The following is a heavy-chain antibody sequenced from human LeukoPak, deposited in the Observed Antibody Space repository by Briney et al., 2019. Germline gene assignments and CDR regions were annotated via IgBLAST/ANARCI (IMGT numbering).Heavy chain of an antibody. D-gene: IGHD2-2*02. CDR1: GFTFSSYA. V-gene: IGHV3-23*01. J-gene: IGHJ4*02. Sequence: GGSLRLSCAASGFTFSSYAMSWVRQAPGKGLEWVSAISGSGGSTYYADSVKGRFTISRDDSKNTAYLQSNNLETEDTAMYYCARQSGAAIPFVYWGQGTLVTVSS. CDR2: ISGSGGST. CDR3: ARQSGAAIPFVY.